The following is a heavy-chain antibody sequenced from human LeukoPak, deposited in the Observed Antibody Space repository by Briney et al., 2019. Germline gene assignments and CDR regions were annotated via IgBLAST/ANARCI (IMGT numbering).Heavy chain of an antibody. CDR2: IYYSGRT. J-gene: IGHJ1*01. CDR1: GDSVSRSDSY. CDR3: ARRRYYDGSGYLE. Sequence: SETLSLTCSVSGDSVSRSDSYWDWIRQPPGKGLEWIGTIYYSGRTYYSPSLKGRVTMSVDPSNNQFSLSLKSVTAADTAIYYCARRRYYDGSGYLEWGQGTLLSVSS. D-gene: IGHD3-22*01. V-gene: IGHV4-39*01.